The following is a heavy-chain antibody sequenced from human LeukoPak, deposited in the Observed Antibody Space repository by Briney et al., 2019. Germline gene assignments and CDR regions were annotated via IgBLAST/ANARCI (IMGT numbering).Heavy chain of an antibody. V-gene: IGHV4-61*08. CDR1: GGSISSGGYY. J-gene: IGHJ4*02. D-gene: IGHD5-12*01. CDR2: IYYSGST. CDR3: ARDGDYSGYDSLDY. Sequence: PSETLSLTCTVSGGSISSGGYYWSWIRQPPGKGLEWIGYIYYSGSTNYNPSLKSRVTISVDTSKNQFSLRLSSVTAADTAVYYCARDGDYSGYDSLDYWGQGTLVTVSS.